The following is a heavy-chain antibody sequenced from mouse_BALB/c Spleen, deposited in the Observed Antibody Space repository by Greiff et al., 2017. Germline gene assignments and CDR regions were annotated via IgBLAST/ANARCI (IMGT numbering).Heavy chain of an antibody. Sequence: EVKLEESGGDLVKPGGSLKLSCAASGFTFSSYGMSWVRQTPDKRLEWVATINSNGGSTYYPDSVKGRFTISRDNAKNTLYLQMSSLKSEDTAMYYCARDLGFYYYAMDYWGQGTSVTVSS. V-gene: IGHV5-6-3*01. CDR3: ARDLGFYYYAMDY. J-gene: IGHJ4*01. CDR1: GFTFSSYG. CDR2: INSNGGST. D-gene: IGHD3-2*02.